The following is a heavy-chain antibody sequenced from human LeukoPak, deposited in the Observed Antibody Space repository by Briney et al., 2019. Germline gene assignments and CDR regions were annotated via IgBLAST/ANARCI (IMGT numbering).Heavy chain of an antibody. CDR1: GFTFSSYW. CDR3: ARDWGVPAALDAFDI. V-gene: IGHV3-7*01. Sequence: PGGSLRLSCAASGFTFSSYWMSWVRQAPGKGLDWVANIKQDGSERYYVDSVKGRFTISRDNAKNSLYLQMNSLRAEDTAVYYCARDWGVPAALDAFDIWGQGTMVTVSS. D-gene: IGHD2-2*01. J-gene: IGHJ3*02. CDR2: IKQDGSER.